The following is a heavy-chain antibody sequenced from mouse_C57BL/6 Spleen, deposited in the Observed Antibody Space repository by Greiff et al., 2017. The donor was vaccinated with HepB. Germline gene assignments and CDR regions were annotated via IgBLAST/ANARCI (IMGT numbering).Heavy chain of an antibody. J-gene: IGHJ4*01. CDR1: GYTFTSYW. V-gene: IGHV1-53*01. D-gene: IGHD2-5*01. CDR3: ATVSNYERLYYAMDY. Sequence: QVQLQQPGTELVKPGASVKLSCKASGYTFTSYWMHWVKQRPGQGLEWIGNINPSNGGTNYNEKFKSKATLTVDKSSSTAYMQLSSLTSEDSAVYYCATVSNYERLYYAMDYWGQGTSVTVSS. CDR2: INPSNGGT.